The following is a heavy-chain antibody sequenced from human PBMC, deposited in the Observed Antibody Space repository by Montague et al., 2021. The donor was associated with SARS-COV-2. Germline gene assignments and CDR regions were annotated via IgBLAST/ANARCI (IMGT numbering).Heavy chain of an antibody. CDR2: ISGSGSKT. CDR3: ARDQGGYGTFDI. CDR1: GFIFSDYY. J-gene: IGHJ3*02. Sequence: SFRLSCAASGFIFSDYYMTWIRQAPGKGLEWVSHISGSGSKTYYAESVKGRFTISRDTANNSVYLQMKFLGAEDTAVYYCARDQGGYGTFDIWGQGTMVTVSS. V-gene: IGHV3-11*01. D-gene: IGHD5-12*01.